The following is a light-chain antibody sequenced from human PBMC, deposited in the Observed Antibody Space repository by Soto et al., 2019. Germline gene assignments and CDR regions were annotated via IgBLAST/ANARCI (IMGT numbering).Light chain of an antibody. CDR3: QQRSNWPGIT. Sequence: EIVLTQSPATLSLSPGERVTLSCRASQRVSSYLAWYQQKPGQAPRLLIYDASNRATGIPARFTGSGSGTDFTLTINSLEPEDFAVYYCQQRSNWPGITFGQGTRLEIK. CDR1: QRVSSY. V-gene: IGKV3-11*01. J-gene: IGKJ5*01. CDR2: DAS.